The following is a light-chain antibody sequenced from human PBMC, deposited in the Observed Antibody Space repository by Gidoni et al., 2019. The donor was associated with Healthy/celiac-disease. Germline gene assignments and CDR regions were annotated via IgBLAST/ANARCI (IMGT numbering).Light chain of an antibody. CDR3: QQYYSTPLT. V-gene: IGKV4-1*01. J-gene: IGKJ4*01. Sequence: DIVMTQSPDSLAVSLGERANINCKSSQSVLYSSNNKKYLAWYQQKPGQPPKLLMYWASTRESGVPDRFSGSGSGTDFTLTISSLQAEDVAVYYCQQYYSTPLTFGGGTKVEIK. CDR2: WAS. CDR1: QSVLYSSNNKKY.